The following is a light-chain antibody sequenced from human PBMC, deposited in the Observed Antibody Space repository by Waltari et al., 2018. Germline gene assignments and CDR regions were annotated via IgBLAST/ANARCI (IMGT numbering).Light chain of an antibody. CDR3: SSYAGSNWV. Sequence: QSALTQPPSASGSPGQSVTISCTGTSSHVGGYNYVSWYQQHPGKAPKLMIYEVSKRPSGVPDRFSGSNSGNTASLTVSGLQAEDEADYYCSSYAGSNWVFGGGTKLTVL. CDR1: SSHVGGYNY. J-gene: IGLJ3*02. CDR2: EVS. V-gene: IGLV2-8*01.